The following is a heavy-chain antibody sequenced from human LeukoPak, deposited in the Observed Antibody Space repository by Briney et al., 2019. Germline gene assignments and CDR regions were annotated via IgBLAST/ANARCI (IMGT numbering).Heavy chain of an antibody. CDR1: GVTFSSYD. CDR2: ISRSDGTR. Sequence: GGSLRLSCAASGVTFSSYDMNWVRQAPGKGLEWISYISRSDGTRYYADSVKGRFTISRDNAKNSVYLQMNSLRAEDTGVYYCVSSLTGSCRNWDHYYYMDVWGKGTTVTVSS. V-gene: IGHV3-48*03. D-gene: IGHD2-15*01. J-gene: IGHJ6*03. CDR3: VSSLTGSCRNWDHYYYMDV.